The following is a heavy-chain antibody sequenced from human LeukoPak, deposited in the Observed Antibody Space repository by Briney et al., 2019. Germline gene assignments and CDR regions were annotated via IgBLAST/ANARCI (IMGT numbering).Heavy chain of an antibody. CDR1: GFTFSSYS. CDR3: ASGDSGYSSSWYDY. CDR2: ISSSSSYI. D-gene: IGHD6-13*01. V-gene: IGHV3-21*01. J-gene: IGHJ4*02. Sequence: GGSLRLSCAASGFTFSSYSMNWVRQAPGKGLEWVSSISSSSSYIYYADSVKGRFTISRDNAKNSLYLQMNSLRAEDTAMYYCASGDSGYSSSWYDYWGQGTLVTVSS.